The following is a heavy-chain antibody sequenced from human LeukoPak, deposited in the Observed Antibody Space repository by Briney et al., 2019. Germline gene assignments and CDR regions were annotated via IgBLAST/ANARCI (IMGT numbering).Heavy chain of an antibody. V-gene: IGHV3-15*01. J-gene: IGHJ3*02. D-gene: IGHD2-8*01. CDR2: IKSKTDGGTT. CDR3: TTMIVLMVYAHHDAFDI. Sequence: GGPLRLFYAASGLHFSNAWMSWVPQAPGKGQEWVVRIKSKTDGGTTDYAAPVKGRFTISRDDSKNTLYLQMNSLKTEDTAVYYCTTMIVLMVYAHHDAFDIWGQGTMVTVSS. CDR1: GLHFSNAW.